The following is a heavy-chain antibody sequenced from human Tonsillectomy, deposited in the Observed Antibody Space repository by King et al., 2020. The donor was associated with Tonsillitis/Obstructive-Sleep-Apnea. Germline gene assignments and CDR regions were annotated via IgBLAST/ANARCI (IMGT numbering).Heavy chain of an antibody. Sequence: VPLQESGPGLVKPSETLSLTCTVSGGSISSYYWSWIRQPPGKGLEWIGYIYYSGSTNYNPSLKSRVTISVDTSKNQFSLKLSSVTAADTAVYYCARNPPWYSSGWLLDYWGQGTLVTVSS. V-gene: IGHV4-59*01. CDR1: GGSISSYY. J-gene: IGHJ4*02. CDR2: IYYSGST. CDR3: ARNPPWYSSGWLLDY. D-gene: IGHD6-19*01.